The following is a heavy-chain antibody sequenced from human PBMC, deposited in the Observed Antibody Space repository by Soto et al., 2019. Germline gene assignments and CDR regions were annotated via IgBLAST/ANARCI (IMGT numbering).Heavy chain of an antibody. CDR1: GYIFTNYY. J-gene: IGHJ4*02. V-gene: IGHV1-46*01. CDR2: INPNGGST. Sequence: QVQLVQSGAEVKNPGASVKLSCRASGYIFTNYYSYWVRQAPGQGLEWMAIINPNGGSTNYAQEFQGRVNLARDTFTNTVYIELSSLRSEDTAIYYCARDLTSGDYWGQGTLVTVSS. D-gene: IGHD7-27*01. CDR3: ARDLTSGDY.